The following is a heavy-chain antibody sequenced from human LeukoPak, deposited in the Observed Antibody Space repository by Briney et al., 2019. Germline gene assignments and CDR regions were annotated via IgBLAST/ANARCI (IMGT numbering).Heavy chain of an antibody. CDR3: ARDLRGDAFDI. CDR1: GYTFTSYA. CDR2: INTNTGNP. J-gene: IGHJ3*02. Sequence: ASVKVSCKASGYTFTSYAMNWVRQAPGQGLELMGWINTNTGNPAYAQGFTGRFVFSLDTSVSTAYLQISSLKAEDTAVYYCARDLRGDAFDIWGQGTMVTVSS. V-gene: IGHV7-4-1*02.